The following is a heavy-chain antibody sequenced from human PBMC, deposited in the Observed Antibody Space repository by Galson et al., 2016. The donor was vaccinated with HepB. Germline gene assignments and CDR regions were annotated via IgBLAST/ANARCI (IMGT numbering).Heavy chain of an antibody. J-gene: IGHJ4*02. V-gene: IGHV3-33*06. CDR3: VKDPNWESGC. CDR2: IWYDGNNK. CDR1: GFTFSNYG. D-gene: IGHD7-27*01. Sequence: SLRLSCAASGFTFSNYGMHWVRQAPGKGLEWVAVIWYDGNNKYYGDSVKGRFTISRDNSKHTLYLQMNSLRAEDTAVYYCVKDPNWESGCWGLGNRVTVSS.